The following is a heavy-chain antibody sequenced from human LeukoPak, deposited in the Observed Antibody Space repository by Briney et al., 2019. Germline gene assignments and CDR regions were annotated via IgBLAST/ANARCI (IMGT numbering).Heavy chain of an antibody. Sequence: GGSLRLSCAASGFTFSGSVMHWVRQASGKGLEWVGRITSKPNNYATVYAASVKGRFTISSDDSKNTAYLQMNSLKTEDTAVYYCAGGSGWYSPDYWGRGTLVTVSS. D-gene: IGHD6-19*01. J-gene: IGHJ4*02. CDR1: GFTFSGSV. CDR2: ITSKPNNYAT. CDR3: AGGSGWYSPDY. V-gene: IGHV3-73*01.